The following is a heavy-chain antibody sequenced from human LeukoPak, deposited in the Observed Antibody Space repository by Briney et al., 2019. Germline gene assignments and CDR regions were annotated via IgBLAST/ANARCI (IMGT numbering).Heavy chain of an antibody. CDR2: ISGSGGST. Sequence: GGSLRLSCAASGFTFSSYAMSWVRRAPGKGLEWVSAISGSGGSTYYADSVKGRFTISRDNSKNTLYLQMNSLRAEDTAVYYCAKDPLSSRLLWFGELPNYWGQGTLVTVSS. V-gene: IGHV3-23*01. CDR3: AKDPLSSRLLWFGELPNY. CDR1: GFTFSSYA. J-gene: IGHJ4*02. D-gene: IGHD3-10*01.